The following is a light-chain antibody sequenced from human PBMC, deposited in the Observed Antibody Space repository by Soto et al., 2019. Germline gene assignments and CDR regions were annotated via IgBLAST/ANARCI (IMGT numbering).Light chain of an antibody. Sequence: DIQMTQSPSSLSASVGDRVTITCQASQDISNYLNWYQQKPGKAPKLLIYDASNLETGVPSRFSGSAACTDFTFTISSLQPEDIATYYCQQYDNLPFTFGRRTKVDIK. J-gene: IGKJ3*01. V-gene: IGKV1-33*01. CDR2: DAS. CDR1: QDISNY. CDR3: QQYDNLPFT.